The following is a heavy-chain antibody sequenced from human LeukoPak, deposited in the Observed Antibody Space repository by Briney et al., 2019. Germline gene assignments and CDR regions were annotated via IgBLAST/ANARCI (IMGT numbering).Heavy chain of an antibody. J-gene: IGHJ4*02. CDR2: IYTSGST. CDR3: ARGPGIAVAGVFDY. CDR1: GGSISSYY. V-gene: IGHV4-4*07. Sequence: PSETLSLTCTVSGGSISSYYWSWIRQPAGKGLEWIGRIYTSGSTNYNPSLKSRVTMSVDTSKNQFSLKLSSVTAADTAVYYCARGPGIAVAGVFDYWGQGSLVTVSS. D-gene: IGHD6-19*01.